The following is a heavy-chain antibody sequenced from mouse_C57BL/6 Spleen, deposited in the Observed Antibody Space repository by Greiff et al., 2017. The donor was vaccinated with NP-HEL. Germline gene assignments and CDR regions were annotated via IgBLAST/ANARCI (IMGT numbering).Heavy chain of an antibody. CDR2: IDPSDSYT. CDR3: ARGDEAYFDY. CDR1: GYTFTSYW. J-gene: IGHJ2*01. Sequence: QVQLQQPGAELVKPGASVKLSCKASGYTFTSYWMQWVKQRPGQGLEWIGEIDPSDSYTNYNQKFKGKATLTVDTSSSTAYMQLSSLTSEDSAVYYCARGDEAYFDYWGQGTTLTVSS. D-gene: IGHD3-3*01. V-gene: IGHV1-50*01.